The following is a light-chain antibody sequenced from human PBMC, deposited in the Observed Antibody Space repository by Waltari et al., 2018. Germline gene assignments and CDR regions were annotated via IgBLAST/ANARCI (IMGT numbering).Light chain of an antibody. CDR1: SSDVGGYDY. CDR2: DVS. V-gene: IGLV2-14*03. CDR3: CSYAGRNIWV. J-gene: IGLJ3*02. Sequence: QSALTQPASVSGSPGQSITISCTGTSSDVGGYDYVSWYQQRPGKAPKVMIYDVSNRPSGVSNRFSGSKSGNTASLTISGLQAEDEADYYCCSYAGRNIWVFGGGIKLTVL.